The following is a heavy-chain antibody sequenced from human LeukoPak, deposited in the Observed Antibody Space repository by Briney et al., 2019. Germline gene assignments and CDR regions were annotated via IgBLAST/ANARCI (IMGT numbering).Heavy chain of an antibody. J-gene: IGHJ4*02. CDR1: VYGFSSCG. Sequence: ASVKVSCKGSVYGFSSCGICWVWLAPGQGLEWMGWIGAYHGNTNYDKPLLGRVTMITDTSTNTAYMDLRSLRSDDSAVYYCARAAGDFQFDYWGQGTLVTVSS. CDR2: IGAYHGNT. D-gene: IGHD3-3*01. V-gene: IGHV1-18*01. CDR3: ARAAGDFQFDY.